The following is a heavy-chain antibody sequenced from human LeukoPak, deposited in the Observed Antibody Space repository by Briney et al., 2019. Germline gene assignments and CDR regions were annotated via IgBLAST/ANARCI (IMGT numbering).Heavy chain of an antibody. Sequence: GGSLRLSCAASGFTFSNYWMSWVRQTPGKGLEWVANINQDGSGEYYVDSVKGRFSISRDNAKNSLFLQMNSLTAGDTAVYYCARAATAGTVDYWGQGTLVTVSS. J-gene: IGHJ4*02. CDR1: GFTFSNYW. V-gene: IGHV3-7*01. CDR2: INQDGSGE. CDR3: ARAATAGTVDY. D-gene: IGHD2-21*02.